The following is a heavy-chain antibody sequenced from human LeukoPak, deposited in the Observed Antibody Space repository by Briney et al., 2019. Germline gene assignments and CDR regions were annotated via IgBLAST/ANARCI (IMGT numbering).Heavy chain of an antibody. CDR2: IYHSGST. CDR1: GGSISSGGYY. D-gene: IGHD2-2*01. J-gene: IGHJ5*02. Sequence: SETLSLTCTVSGGSISSGGYYWSWIRQPPGKGLEWIGYIYHSGSTYYNPSLKSRVTISVDTSKNQFSLKLSSVTAADTAVYYCARRDIVVVPAAEFDPWGQGTLVTVSS. CDR3: ARRDIVVVPAAEFDP. V-gene: IGHV4-30-2*03.